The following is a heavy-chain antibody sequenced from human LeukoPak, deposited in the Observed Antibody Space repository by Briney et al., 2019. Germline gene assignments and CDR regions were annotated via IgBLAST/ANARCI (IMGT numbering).Heavy chain of an antibody. J-gene: IGHJ4*02. D-gene: IGHD3-10*02. CDR1: GFIFSNYW. V-gene: IGHV3-7*05. CDR3: ARDRGYVTYDY. Sequence: GGSLRLSCAASGFIFSNYWMTWVRQAPGKGLEWVASIKEDGSEKYYVDSVKGRFTISRDNAKNSLYLQMNSLGAEDTAVYYCARDRGYVTYDYWGQGTLVTGSS. CDR2: IKEDGSEK.